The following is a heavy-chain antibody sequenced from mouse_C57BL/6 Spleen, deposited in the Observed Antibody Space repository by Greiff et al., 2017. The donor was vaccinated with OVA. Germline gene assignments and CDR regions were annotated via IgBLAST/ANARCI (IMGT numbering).Heavy chain of an antibody. CDR3: AHRRGDY. J-gene: IGHJ2*01. CDR1: GYTFTRYW. Sequence: QVQLQQPGAELVKPGASVKLSCKASGYTFTRYWMHWVKQRPGQGLELNGMFHPNSGSTNYNVKFTSKATLPVAKSSSTAYMQLSSLTSEDSAVYYCAHRRGDYWSQGTTLTVSS. V-gene: IGHV1-64*01. CDR2: FHPNSGST.